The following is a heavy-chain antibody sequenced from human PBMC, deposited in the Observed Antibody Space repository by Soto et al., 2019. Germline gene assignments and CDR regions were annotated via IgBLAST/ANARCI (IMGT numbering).Heavy chain of an antibody. CDR3: ARDRYCSGGSCYRDRNYYFDY. D-gene: IGHD2-15*01. CDR1: GFTFSSYS. J-gene: IGHJ4*02. Sequence: GGSLRLSCAASGFTFSSYSMNWVRQAPGKGLEWVSSISSSSSYIYYADSVKGRFTISRDNAKNSLYLQMNSLRAEDTAVYYCARDRYCSGGSCYRDRNYYFDYWGQGTLVTVSS. V-gene: IGHV3-21*01. CDR2: ISSSSSYI.